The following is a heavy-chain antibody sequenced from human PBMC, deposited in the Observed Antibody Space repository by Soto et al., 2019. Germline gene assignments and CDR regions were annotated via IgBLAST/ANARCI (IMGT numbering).Heavy chain of an antibody. Sequence: QVQLVESGGAVVQPGRSLRLSCVASGFPFSSYGMHWVRQAPGKGLEWVAVIWYDGSNKYYADSVKGRFTISRDNSKNTLYLQMNSLRAEDTAVYYWASSASWGQGTLVTVSS. CDR3: ASSAS. CDR1: GFPFSSYG. J-gene: IGHJ5*02. D-gene: IGHD3-10*01. CDR2: IWYDGSNK. V-gene: IGHV3-33*01.